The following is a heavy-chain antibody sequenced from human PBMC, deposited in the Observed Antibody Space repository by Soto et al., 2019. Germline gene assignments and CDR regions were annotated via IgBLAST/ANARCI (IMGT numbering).Heavy chain of an antibody. CDR2: ISSSSSTI. V-gene: IGHV3-48*01. Sequence: GGSLRLSCAASGFSFSSYNMNWVRQAPGKGLEWVSYISSSSSTIYYADSVKGRFTISRDNAKNSLYLQMNSLRAEDTAVYYCARIAVAGTVDYWGQGTLVTVSS. J-gene: IGHJ4*02. CDR3: ARIAVAGTVDY. CDR1: GFSFSSYN. D-gene: IGHD6-19*01.